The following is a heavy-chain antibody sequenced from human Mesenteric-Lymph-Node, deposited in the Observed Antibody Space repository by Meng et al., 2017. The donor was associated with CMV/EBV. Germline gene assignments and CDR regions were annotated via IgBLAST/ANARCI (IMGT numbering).Heavy chain of an antibody. Sequence: GGSLRLSCETSGYSFTSYWIAWVRQMPGKGLEWMGIIYPGDSNTRYSPSFQGQVTISADKSTSTAYLQWSSLKASDTAMHYCARHPGHYFGSSGNYGNDAFDIWGQGTVVTVSS. D-gene: IGHD3-10*01. CDR1: GYSFTSYW. CDR2: IYPGDSNT. CDR3: ARHPGHYFGSSGNYGNDAFDI. J-gene: IGHJ3*02. V-gene: IGHV5-51*01.